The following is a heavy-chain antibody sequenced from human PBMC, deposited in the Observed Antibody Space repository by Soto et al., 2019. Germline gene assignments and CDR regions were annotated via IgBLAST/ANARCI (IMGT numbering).Heavy chain of an antibody. J-gene: IGHJ4*02. V-gene: IGHV4-39*01. CDR3: ARQLEGGSYLGHTVGFDY. D-gene: IGHD1-26*01. Sequence: TLSLTCTVSGGSISSSSYYWGWIRQPPGKGLEWIGSIYYSGSTYYNPSLKSRVTISVDTSKNQFSLKLSSVTAADTAVYYCARQLEGGSYLGHTVGFDYWGQGTLVTVSS. CDR2: IYYSGST. CDR1: GGSISSSSYY.